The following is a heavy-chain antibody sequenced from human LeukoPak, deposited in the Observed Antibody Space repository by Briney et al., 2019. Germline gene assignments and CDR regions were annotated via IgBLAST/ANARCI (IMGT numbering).Heavy chain of an antibody. Sequence: GGSLRLSCAASGITFTTYATTWVRQAPGKGLEWVSRLSDSGDNTYYADSVKGRFTISRDNSKNTLYLQMNSLRAEDTAIYYCAKGRARDGYSYWGQGILVTVSS. D-gene: IGHD5-24*01. V-gene: IGHV3-23*01. CDR2: LSDSGDNT. CDR1: GITFTTYA. J-gene: IGHJ4*02. CDR3: AKGRARDGYSY.